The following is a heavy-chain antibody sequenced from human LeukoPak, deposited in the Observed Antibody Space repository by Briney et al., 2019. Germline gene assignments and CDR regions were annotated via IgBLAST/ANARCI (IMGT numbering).Heavy chain of an antibody. D-gene: IGHD3-10*01. J-gene: IGHJ4*02. CDR2: INHSGST. Sequence: SETLSLTCAVYGGSFSGYYWSWIRQPPGKGLEWIGEINHSGSTNYNPSLKSRVTISVDTSKNQFSLKLSSVTAADTAVYYCARVPHPYGSGRRGYYFDYWGQGTLVTVSS. CDR1: GGSFSGYY. V-gene: IGHV4-34*01. CDR3: ARVPHPYGSGRRGYYFDY.